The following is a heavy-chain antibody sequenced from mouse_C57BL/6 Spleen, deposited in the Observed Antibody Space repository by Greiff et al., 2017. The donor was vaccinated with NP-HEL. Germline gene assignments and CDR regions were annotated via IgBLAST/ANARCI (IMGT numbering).Heavy chain of an antibody. Sequence: EVQLVESGGDLVKPGGSLKLSCAASGFTFSSYGMSWVRQTPDKRLEWVATISSGGSYTYYPDSVKGRFTISRDNAKNTLYLQMSSLKSEDTAMYYCARQGGYYGAMDYWGQGTSVTVSS. CDR1: GFTFSSYG. CDR2: ISSGGSYT. V-gene: IGHV5-6*01. D-gene: IGHD2-1*01. J-gene: IGHJ4*01. CDR3: ARQGGYYGAMDY.